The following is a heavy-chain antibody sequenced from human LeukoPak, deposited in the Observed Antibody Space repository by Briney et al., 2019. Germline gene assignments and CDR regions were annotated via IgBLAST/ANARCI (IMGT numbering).Heavy chain of an antibody. D-gene: IGHD6-19*01. CDR2: IYYSGST. V-gene: IGHV4-59*01. CDR1: GGSISSYY. J-gene: IGHJ6*03. Sequence: SETLSLTCTVSGGSISSYYWSWIRQPPGKGLEWIGYIYYSGSTNYNPSLKSRVTISVDTSKNQFSLKLSSVTAADTAVYCCARSFSGWYGDYYYYMDVWGKGTTVTVSS. CDR3: ARSFSGWYGDYYYYMDV.